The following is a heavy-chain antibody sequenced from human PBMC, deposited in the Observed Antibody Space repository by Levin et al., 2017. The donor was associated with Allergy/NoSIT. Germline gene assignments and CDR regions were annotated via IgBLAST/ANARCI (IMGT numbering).Heavy chain of an antibody. J-gene: IGHJ4*02. CDR2: MNPNSGNT. CDR1: GYTFSSYD. D-gene: IGHD2-15*01. CDR3: ARGPQYCSGGSCYSFSLDY. Sequence: ASVKVSCKASGYTFSSYDINWVRQATGQGPEWMGWMNPNSGNTDYAQKFQGRVTMTRNTSIRTAYMELSSLTSEDTAVYYCARGPQYCSGGSCYSFSLDYWGQGTLVTVSS. V-gene: IGHV1-8*01.